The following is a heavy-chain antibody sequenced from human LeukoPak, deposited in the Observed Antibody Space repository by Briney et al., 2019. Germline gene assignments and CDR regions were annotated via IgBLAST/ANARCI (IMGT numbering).Heavy chain of an antibody. J-gene: IGHJ4*02. Sequence: SETLSLTCTVSGDSINDYDWWSWVRQPPGKGLEWIGEIYHSGSTNYNPSLKSRVTISVDKSKNQFSLKLTSVTAADTAVYFCARWGERRYFDYWGQGTLVTVSS. CDR3: ARWGERRYFDY. CDR1: GDSINDYDW. CDR2: IYHSGST. D-gene: IGHD3-16*01. V-gene: IGHV4-4*02.